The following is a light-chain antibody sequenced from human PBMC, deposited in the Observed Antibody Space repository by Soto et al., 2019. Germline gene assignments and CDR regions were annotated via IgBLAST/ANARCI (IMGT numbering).Light chain of an antibody. CDR2: DAF. V-gene: IGKV3-11*01. CDR1: HSVSNY. Sequence: EVVLTHSPATLSLSPGERATLSCRFCHSVSNYFAWYQQNPFLAPRLLIYDAFISAPGIPARFSSSGSETDFTFTFTSLEPEDFAVYYCQQRSNWLTFGGGTKVDIK. CDR3: QQRSNWLT. J-gene: IGKJ4*01.